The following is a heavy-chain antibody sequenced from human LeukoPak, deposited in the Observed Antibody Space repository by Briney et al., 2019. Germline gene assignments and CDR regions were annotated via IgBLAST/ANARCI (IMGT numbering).Heavy chain of an antibody. CDR3: ARVGYRPSYYFDY. Sequence: PSETLSLTCAVYGGSFSGYYWSWIRQPPGKGLEWIGEINHSGSTNYNPSLKSRVTISVDTSKNQFSLKLSSVTAADTAVYYCARVGYRPSYYFDYWGQGTLVTVSS. CDR1: GGSFSGYY. J-gene: IGHJ4*02. CDR2: INHSGST. D-gene: IGHD5-18*01. V-gene: IGHV4-34*01.